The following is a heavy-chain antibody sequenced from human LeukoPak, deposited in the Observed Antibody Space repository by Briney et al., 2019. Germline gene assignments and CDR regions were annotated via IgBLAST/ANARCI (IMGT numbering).Heavy chain of an antibody. V-gene: IGHV3-48*01. CDR2: ISSSSSTI. J-gene: IGHJ4*02. D-gene: IGHD1-1*01. Sequence: GGSLRLSCAASGFTFSSYSMNWVRQAPGKGLEWVSYISSSSSTIYYADSVKGRFTISRDNAKNSLYLQMNSLRAEDTAVHYCARALRYNWNDAYFDYWGQGTLVTVSS. CDR3: ARALRYNWNDAYFDY. CDR1: GFTFSSYS.